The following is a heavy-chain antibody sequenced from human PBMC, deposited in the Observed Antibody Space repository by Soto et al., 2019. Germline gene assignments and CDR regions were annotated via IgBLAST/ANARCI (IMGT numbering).Heavy chain of an antibody. Sequence: ASVKVSCKASGYTFTGYYMHWVRQAPGQGLEWMGWINPNSGGTNYAQKFQGWVTMTRDTSISTAYMELSRLRSDDTAVYYCAREVDGGNGDADNPRHGKQQLRYAFDIWGQGTMVTVSS. V-gene: IGHV1-2*04. CDR3: AREVDGGNGDADNPRHGKQQLRYAFDI. J-gene: IGHJ3*02. CDR2: INPNSGGT. D-gene: IGHD6-13*01. CDR1: GYTFTGYY.